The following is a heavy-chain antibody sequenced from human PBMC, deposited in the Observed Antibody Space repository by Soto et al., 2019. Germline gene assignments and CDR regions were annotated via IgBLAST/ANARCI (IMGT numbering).Heavy chain of an antibody. CDR2: ISSSSSYT. CDR1: GFTFSDYY. Sequence: GGSLRLSCAASGFTFSDYYMSWIRQAPGKGLEWVSYISSSSSYTNYADSVKGRFTISRDNAKNSLYLQMNSLRAEDTAVYYCAAGRVVVAAYYYYYGMDVWGQGTTVTVSS. CDR3: AAGRVVVAAYYYYYGMDV. J-gene: IGHJ6*02. D-gene: IGHD2-15*01. V-gene: IGHV3-11*03.